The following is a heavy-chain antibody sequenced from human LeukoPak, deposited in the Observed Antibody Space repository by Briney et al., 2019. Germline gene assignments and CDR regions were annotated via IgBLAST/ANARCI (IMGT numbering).Heavy chain of an antibody. CDR1: GGSFSGYY. V-gene: IGHV4-34*01. D-gene: IGHD4-17*01. Sequence: PSETLSLTCAVYGGSFSGYYWSWIRQPPGKGLEWIGEINHSGSTNYNPSLKSRVTISVDTSKNQLSLKLSSVTAADTAVYYCASLLRPYYYYGMDVWGQGTTVTVSS. J-gene: IGHJ6*02. CDR2: INHSGST. CDR3: ASLLRPYYYYGMDV.